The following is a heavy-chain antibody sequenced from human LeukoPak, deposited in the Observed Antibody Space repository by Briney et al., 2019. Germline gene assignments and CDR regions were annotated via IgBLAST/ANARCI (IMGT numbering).Heavy chain of an antibody. CDR3: ARDMYDSGWSSFDY. V-gene: IGHV3-30-3*01. D-gene: IGHD6-19*01. Sequence: PGRSLRLSCAASGFTFSNYAMHWVRQAPGKGLEWVAVISFDGTNKYYANSVQGRFTISRDNSKNTLYLQMNSLRTEDTALYYCARDMYDSGWSSFDYWGQGTLVTVSS. CDR1: GFTFSNYA. J-gene: IGHJ4*02. CDR2: ISFDGTNK.